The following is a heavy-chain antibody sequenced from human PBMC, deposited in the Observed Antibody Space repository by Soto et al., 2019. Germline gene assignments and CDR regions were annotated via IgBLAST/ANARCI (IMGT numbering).Heavy chain of an antibody. J-gene: IGHJ5*02. CDR1: GGTFSSYA. CDR2: IIPIFGTA. D-gene: IGHD3-10*01. V-gene: IGHV1-69*01. CDR3: ARERAEGSYSNGNWFDP. Sequence: QVQLVQSGAEVKKPGSSVKVSCKASGGTFSSYAISWVRQAPGQGLEWMGGIIPIFGTANYAQKFQGRVTITADASTSTAYMELSSLRSEDTAVYYCARERAEGSYSNGNWFDPWGQGTLVTVSS.